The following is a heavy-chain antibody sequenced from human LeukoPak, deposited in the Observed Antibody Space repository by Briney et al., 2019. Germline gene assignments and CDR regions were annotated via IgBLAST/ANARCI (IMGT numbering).Heavy chain of an antibody. V-gene: IGHV3-21*01. CDR3: ANGVKGEMAVDY. CDR2: ISSSSSYI. D-gene: IGHD5-24*01. J-gene: IGHJ4*02. Sequence: PGGSLRLSCAASGFTFSSYSMNWVRQAPGKGLEWVSSISSSSSYIYYADSVKGRFTISRDNAKNSLYLQMNSLRAEDTAVYYCANGVKGEMAVDYWGQGTLVTVSS. CDR1: GFTFSSYS.